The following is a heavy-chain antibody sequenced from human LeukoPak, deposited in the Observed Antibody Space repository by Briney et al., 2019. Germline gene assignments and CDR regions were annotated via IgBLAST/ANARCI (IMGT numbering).Heavy chain of an antibody. CDR2: ISSSSTYI. D-gene: IGHD6-13*01. V-gene: IGHV3-21*01. Sequence: GGSLRLSCAASRCTFSSYSMNWVRQAPGKGLEWVSSISSSSTYIYYADSVKGRFTVSRDNAKNSLYLQMNSLRAEDTAVYFCASQYTSSRIFDDWGQGTLVTVSS. CDR1: RCTFSSYS. CDR3: ASQYTSSRIFDD. J-gene: IGHJ4*02.